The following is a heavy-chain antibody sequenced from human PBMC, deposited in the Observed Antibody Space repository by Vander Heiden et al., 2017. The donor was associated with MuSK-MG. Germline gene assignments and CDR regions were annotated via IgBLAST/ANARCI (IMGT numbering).Heavy chain of an antibody. Sequence: EVQLLESGGGLVQPGGSLRLSCAASGFTFSSYAMSWFRQAPGKGLEWVSAISGSGGSTYYEDSVKGRFTISRDNSKNTLYLQMNSLRAEDTAVYYCAKLRDGGMYYYYYMDVWGKGTTVTVSS. V-gene: IGHV3-23*01. CDR3: AKLRDGGMYYYYYMDV. CDR1: GFTFSSYA. CDR2: ISGSGGST. D-gene: IGHD1-26*01. J-gene: IGHJ6*03.